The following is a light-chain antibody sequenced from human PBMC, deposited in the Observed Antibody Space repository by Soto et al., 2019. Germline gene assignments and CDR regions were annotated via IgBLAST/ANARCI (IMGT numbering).Light chain of an antibody. CDR2: DAS. CDR1: QSVSSY. CDR3: QQRSNWPRGT. J-gene: IGKJ2*02. Sequence: EIVLIQSPATLSLSPGERATLSCRASQSVSSYLAWYQQKPGQAPRLLIYDASNRATGIPARFSGSGSGTDFTLTIRSLEPEDFAVYYCQQRSNWPRGTFGQGTKLEIK. V-gene: IGKV3-11*01.